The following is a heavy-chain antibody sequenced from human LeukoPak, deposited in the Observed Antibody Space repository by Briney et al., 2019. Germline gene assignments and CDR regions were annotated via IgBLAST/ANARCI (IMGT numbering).Heavy chain of an antibody. CDR1: GFTFSSYS. CDR2: ISSSSTI. V-gene: IGHV3-48*04. Sequence: GGSLRLSCAASGFTFSSYSMNWVRQAPGKGLEWVSYISSSSTIYYADSVKGRFTISRDNAKNSLYLQMNSLRAEDTAVYYCARALRRTGGSYYGYWGQGTLVTVSS. CDR3: ARALRRTGGSYYGY. J-gene: IGHJ4*02. D-gene: IGHD1-26*01.